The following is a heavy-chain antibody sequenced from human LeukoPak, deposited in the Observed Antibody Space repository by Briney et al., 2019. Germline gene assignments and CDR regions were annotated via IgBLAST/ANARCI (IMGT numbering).Heavy chain of an antibody. CDR2: IIPIFGTA. CDR3: ARDTGYYDSSGYYYAGSDY. Sequence: SVKVSCKASGYTFTGYYMHWVRQAPGQGLEWMGGIIPIFGTANYAQKFQGRVTITADESTSTAYMELSSLRSEDTAVYYCARDTGYYDSSGYYYAGSDYWGQGTLVTVSS. J-gene: IGHJ4*02. V-gene: IGHV1-69*13. D-gene: IGHD3-22*01. CDR1: GYTFTGYY.